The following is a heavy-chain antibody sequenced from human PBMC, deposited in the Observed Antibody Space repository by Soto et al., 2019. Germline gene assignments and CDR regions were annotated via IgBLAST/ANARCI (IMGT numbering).Heavy chain of an antibody. J-gene: IGHJ4*02. CDR2: IHHSGST. Sequence: QVQLQESGPGLVRPSGTVSLTCAVSGVSISSDNWWSWVRQPPAKALEWMGEIHHSGSTNYNPSLKSRVTMSVVPSKDLFSLTLNSVTAADTAFYYCARDQGSHPGDWGQGTLVSVSS. CDR1: GVSISSDNW. D-gene: IGHD6-13*01. V-gene: IGHV4-4*02. CDR3: ARDQGSHPGD.